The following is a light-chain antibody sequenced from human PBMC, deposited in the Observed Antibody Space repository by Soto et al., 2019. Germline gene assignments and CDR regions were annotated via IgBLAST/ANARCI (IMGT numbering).Light chain of an antibody. V-gene: IGKV2-28*01. CDR2: LGS. CDR3: MQPLQTLIT. CDR1: QSLTHSSGYNY. J-gene: IGKJ5*01. Sequence: EIVLTQSPLSLSVSPGEPASISCRSSQSLTHSSGYNYLDWYLLKPGQPPQLVIYLGSNRGSGVPDRFSGSGSGTHFTLTISRVETEDAGVYFCMQPLQTLITFGQGTRLEIK.